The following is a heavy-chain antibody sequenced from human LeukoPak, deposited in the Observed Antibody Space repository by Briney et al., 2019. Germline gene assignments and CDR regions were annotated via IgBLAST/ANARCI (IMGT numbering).Heavy chain of an antibody. Sequence: GGSLRLSCAASGFTFSSYAMSWVRQAPGRGLEWVSYISSSSSTIYYADSVKGRFTISRDNAKNSLYLQMNSLRAEDTAVYYCARGGPSYGDYSFDYWGQGTLVTVSS. CDR3: ARGGPSYGDYSFDY. CDR1: GFTFSSYA. CDR2: ISSSSSTI. V-gene: IGHV3-48*01. D-gene: IGHD4-17*01. J-gene: IGHJ4*02.